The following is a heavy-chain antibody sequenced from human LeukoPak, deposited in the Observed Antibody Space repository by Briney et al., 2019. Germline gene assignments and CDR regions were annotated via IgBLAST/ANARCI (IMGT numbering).Heavy chain of an antibody. CDR1: GGSFSGYY. CDR3: ARAKSSSGWYHDYYYYMDV. Sequence: PSETLSLTCAVYGGSFSGYYWSWIRQPPGKGLEWIGEINHSGSTNYNPSLKSRVTISVDTSKNQFSLKLSSVTAADTAVYYCARAKSSSGWYHDYYYYMDVWGKGTTVTVS. V-gene: IGHV4-34*01. D-gene: IGHD6-19*01. CDR2: INHSGST. J-gene: IGHJ6*03.